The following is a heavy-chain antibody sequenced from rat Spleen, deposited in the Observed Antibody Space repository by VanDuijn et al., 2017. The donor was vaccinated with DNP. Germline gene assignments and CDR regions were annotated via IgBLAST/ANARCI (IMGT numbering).Heavy chain of an antibody. CDR2: IANGGGGT. D-gene: IGHD4-1*01. CDR1: GFTFSDHL. Sequence: EVQLVESGGDLVQPGRSLKLSCVASGFTFSDHLMTWIRQVPGRGLEWIASIANGGGGTYYPHSVRGRFTISRDDAKNTLYLQMNSLRSEDTATYYCARDRSIRVPYVMDVWGQGTSVTVSS. CDR3: ARDRSIRVPYVMDV. J-gene: IGHJ4*01. V-gene: IGHV5-31*01.